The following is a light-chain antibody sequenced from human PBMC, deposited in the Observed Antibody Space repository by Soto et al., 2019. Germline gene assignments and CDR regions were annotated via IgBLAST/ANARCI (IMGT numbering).Light chain of an antibody. Sequence: EIEMTQSPATLSVSPGERATLSCRASQSVSSYLAWYKQKPGQAPRLLIYGGSTRATGIPARFSGSGSGTEFTLTISSLQSEDFAVYYCQQYANWPPWTFGQGTKVEIK. CDR3: QQYANWPPWT. V-gene: IGKV3-15*01. J-gene: IGKJ1*01. CDR2: GGS. CDR1: QSVSSY.